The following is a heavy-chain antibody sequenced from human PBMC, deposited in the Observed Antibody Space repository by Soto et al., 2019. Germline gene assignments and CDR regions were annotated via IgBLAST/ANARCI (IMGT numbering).Heavy chain of an antibody. Sequence: GGSLRLSCAASGFTFSGYAMTWVRQAPGKGLEWVSSITGSGTSTYYADSVKGRFVISRDNSKNTVSLQMNRLRADDTAVYCCGTSPDFYYYSMDVWGQGTTVTVSS. CDR1: GFTFSGYA. J-gene: IGHJ6*02. V-gene: IGHV3-23*01. CDR3: GTSPDFYYYSMDV. CDR2: ITGSGTST.